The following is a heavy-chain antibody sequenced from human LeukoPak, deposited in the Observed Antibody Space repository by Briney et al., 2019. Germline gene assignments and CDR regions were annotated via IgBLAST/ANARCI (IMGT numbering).Heavy chain of an antibody. V-gene: IGHV4-39*01. Sequence: SETLSLTCSVSGGSISSNFWGWIRQPPEKGLEWIGSIYYSGSTYYNPSLKSRVAISIDTSKNQFSLKLSSVTAADTAVYYCARDNYYGSGSCYRRTGWFDPWGQGTLVTVSS. J-gene: IGHJ5*02. CDR1: GGSISSNF. CDR3: ARDNYYGSGSCYRRTGWFDP. D-gene: IGHD3-10*01. CDR2: IYYSGST.